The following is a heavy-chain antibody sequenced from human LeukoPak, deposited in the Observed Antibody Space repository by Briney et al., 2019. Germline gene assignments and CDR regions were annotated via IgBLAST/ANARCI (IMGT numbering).Heavy chain of an antibody. D-gene: IGHD1-26*01. CDR1: GYTLTDYY. CDR2: INPNVGGT. V-gene: IGHV1-2*06. CDR3: ARDRGAGGWECGTY. J-gene: IGHJ4*02. Sequence: ASVRVSCKASGYTLTDYYMHWVRQAPGQGLEWMGRINPNVGGTNFAQKFQGRVTMTRDTSINTAYMELSRLTPDDTAVYYCARDRGAGGWECGTYWGQGTLVTVSS.